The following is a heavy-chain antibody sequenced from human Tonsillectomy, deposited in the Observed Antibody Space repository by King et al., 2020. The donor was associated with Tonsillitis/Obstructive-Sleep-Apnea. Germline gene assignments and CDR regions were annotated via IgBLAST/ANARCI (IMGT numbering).Heavy chain of an antibody. CDR1: GYTCTSYG. D-gene: IGHD2-2*01. Sequence: VQMVESGAEVKKPGASVKVSCKASGYTCTSYGISWGRQAPGHGLEWKGWRSAYNGNTNYAQKLQGRVTMTTDTSTSTAYMELRSLRSDDTAVYYCARDKEDIVVRLDPRFDPWGQGTLVTVSS. CDR3: ARDKEDIVVRLDPRFDP. V-gene: IGHV1-18*01. J-gene: IGHJ5*02. CDR2: RSAYNGNT.